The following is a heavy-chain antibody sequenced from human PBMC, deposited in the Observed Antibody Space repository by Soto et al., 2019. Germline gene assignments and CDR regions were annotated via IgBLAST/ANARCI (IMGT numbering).Heavy chain of an antibody. J-gene: IGHJ6*02. CDR3: AREGAYSSSWYSPHYGMDV. D-gene: IGHD6-13*01. CDR2: INPSGGST. CDR1: GYTFTSYY. V-gene: IGHV1-46*01. Sequence: ASVKVSCKASGYTFTSYYMHWVRQAPGQGLEWMGIINPSGGSTSYAQKFQGRVTMTRDTPTSTVYMELSSLRSEDTAVYYCAREGAYSSSWYSPHYGMDVWGQGTTVTVSS.